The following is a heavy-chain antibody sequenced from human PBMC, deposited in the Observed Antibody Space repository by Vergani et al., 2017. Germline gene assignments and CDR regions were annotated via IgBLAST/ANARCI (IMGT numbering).Heavy chain of an antibody. CDR2: INHSGST. V-gene: IGHV4-34*01. CDR3: ARDPYYYGSGSYYQYYYYYGMDV. J-gene: IGHJ6*02. D-gene: IGHD3-10*01. CDR1: GGSFSGYY. Sequence: QVQLQQWGAGLLKPSETLSLTCAVYGGSFSGYYWRWIRQPPGKGLEWIGEINHSGSTNYNPSLKSRVTISVDTSKNQFSLKLSSVTAADTAVYYCARDPYYYGSGSYYQYYYYYGMDVWGQGTTVTVSS.